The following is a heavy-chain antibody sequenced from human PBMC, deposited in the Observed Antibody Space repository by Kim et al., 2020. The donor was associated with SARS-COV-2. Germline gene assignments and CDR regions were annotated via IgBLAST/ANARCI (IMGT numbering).Heavy chain of an antibody. D-gene: IGHD1-26*01. CDR2: IRSKAYGGTT. CDR3: TRRVMVLRPGLYCGSNCDAFEI. CDR1: GFTFGDYA. V-gene: IGHV3-49*04. Sequence: GGSLRLSCTASGFTFGDYAMSWVCQAPGKGLERVGFIRSKAYGGTTEYAASVKGRFTISRDDSKSIAYLQMNSLKTEDTAVYYCTRRVMVLRPGLYCGSNCDAFEIRGRGTMVP. J-gene: IGHJ3*02.